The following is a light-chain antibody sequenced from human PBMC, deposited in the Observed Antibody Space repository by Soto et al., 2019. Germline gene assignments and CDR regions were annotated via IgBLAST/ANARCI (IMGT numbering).Light chain of an antibody. V-gene: IGKV3-15*01. J-gene: IGKJ4*01. CDR2: GAT. Sequence: EIVMTQSPATLSVSPGERATLSCRASQSISNNLAWYQQKVGQAPRLLIYGATTRDTGIPARFSGSGSGTEFTLTISSLQTEDFAVYYCQQYNKWPPLTFGGGNKVEIK. CDR1: QSISNN. CDR3: QQYNKWPPLT.